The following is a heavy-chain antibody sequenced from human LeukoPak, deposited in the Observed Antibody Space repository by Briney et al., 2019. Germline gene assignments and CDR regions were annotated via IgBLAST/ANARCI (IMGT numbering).Heavy chain of an antibody. CDR3: ARLNYYDSSGYYYYGN. CDR1: GGPIRSYF. CDR2: ISYSGST. J-gene: IGHJ4*02. V-gene: IGHV4-59*08. D-gene: IGHD3-22*01. Sequence: SETLSLTCTVSGGPIRSYFWSWIRQPPGKGLEWISYISYSGSTNYNPSLKSRVTISADTSKNQFSLKLSSVTAADTAVYYCARLNYYDSSGYYYYGNWGQGTLVTVSS.